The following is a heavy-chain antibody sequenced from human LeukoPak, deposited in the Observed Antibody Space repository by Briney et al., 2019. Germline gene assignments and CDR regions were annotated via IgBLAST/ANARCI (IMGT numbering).Heavy chain of an antibody. CDR3: AKGFKRDFWSGYCPADY. V-gene: IGHV3-23*01. Sequence: GGSLRLSCAASGFTFSSYAMSWVRQAPGKGLEWVSAISGSGGSTYYADSVKGRFTISRDNSKNTLYLQMNSLRAEDTAVYYCAKGFKRDFWSGYCPADYWGQGTLVTVSS. CDR2: ISGSGGST. CDR1: GFTFSSYA. J-gene: IGHJ4*02. D-gene: IGHD3-3*01.